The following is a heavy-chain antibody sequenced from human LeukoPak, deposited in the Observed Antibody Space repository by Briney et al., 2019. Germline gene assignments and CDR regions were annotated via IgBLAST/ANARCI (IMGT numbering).Heavy chain of an antibody. CDR2: ISYDGSNK. Sequence: GGSLRLSCAASGFTFSSYVMHWVRQAPGKGLEWVAVISYDGSNKYYADSVKGRFTISRDNSKNTLYLQMNSLRVEDTAVYYCATLEDILTGFPAYYYYGMDVWGQGTTVTVSS. CDR1: GFTFSSYV. CDR3: ATLEDILTGFPAYYYYGMDV. V-gene: IGHV3-30-3*01. D-gene: IGHD3-9*01. J-gene: IGHJ6*02.